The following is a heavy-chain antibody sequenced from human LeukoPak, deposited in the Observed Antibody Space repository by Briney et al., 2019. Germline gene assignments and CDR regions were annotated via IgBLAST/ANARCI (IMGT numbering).Heavy chain of an antibody. V-gene: IGHV3-23*01. J-gene: IGHJ4*02. CDR2: ISSTGGST. CDR3: AKESSWYSGLADY. D-gene: IGHD6-13*01. Sequence: PGGSLRLSCAASGFTFANYAMSWVRQAPGKGLEWVSTISSTGGSTYYADSVKGRFTISRDNSKNTLYLQMNSLRAEDTAVYYCAKESSWYSGLADYWGQGTLVTVSS. CDR1: GFTFANYA.